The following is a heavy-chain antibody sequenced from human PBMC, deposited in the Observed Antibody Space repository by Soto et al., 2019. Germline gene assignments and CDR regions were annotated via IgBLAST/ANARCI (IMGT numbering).Heavy chain of an antibody. CDR3: ARDSLVVSGYSYGYDY. V-gene: IGHV1-18*01. J-gene: IGHJ4*02. Sequence: GASVKVSCKASGYTFTSYGISWVRQAPGQGLEWMGWISAYNGNTNHAQRLQGRVTMTTDTSTSTAYMELRSLRSDDTAVYYCARDSLVVSGYSYGYDYWGQGTLVTVSS. CDR2: ISAYNGNT. D-gene: IGHD5-18*01. CDR1: GYTFTSYG.